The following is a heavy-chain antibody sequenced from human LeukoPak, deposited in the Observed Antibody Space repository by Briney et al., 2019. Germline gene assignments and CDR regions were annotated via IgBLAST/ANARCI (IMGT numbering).Heavy chain of an antibody. D-gene: IGHD2-15*01. CDR3: AKGGCRGTCNPLAY. CDR2: SGDSDGST. CDR1: GFTFSSSG. V-gene: IGHV3-23*01. Sequence: PGGSLRLSCAASGFTFSSSGMSWVPQAPGKGLEWISSSGDSDGSTYYADSLKGRFTISRDNSKNTLYLQMNNLRAEDTAVYYCAKGGCRGTCNPLAYWGQGALVTVSP. J-gene: IGHJ4*02.